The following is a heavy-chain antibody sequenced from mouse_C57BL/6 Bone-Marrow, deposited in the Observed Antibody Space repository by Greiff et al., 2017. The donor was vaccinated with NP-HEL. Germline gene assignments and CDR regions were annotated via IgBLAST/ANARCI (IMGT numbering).Heavy chain of an antibody. D-gene: IGHD1-1*01. J-gene: IGHJ2*01. Sequence: EVKLQQSGPELVKPGASVKISCKASGYTFTDYYMNWVKQSHGKSLEWIGDINPNNGGTSYNQKFKGKATLTVDKSSSTAYMELRSLTSEDSAVYYCGGYYYGSSYFDYWGQGTTLTVSS. CDR1: GYTFTDYY. CDR2: INPNNGGT. V-gene: IGHV1-26*01. CDR3: GGYYYGSSYFDY.